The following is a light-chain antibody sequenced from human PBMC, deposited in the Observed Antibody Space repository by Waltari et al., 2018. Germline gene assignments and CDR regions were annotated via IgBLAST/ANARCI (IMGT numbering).Light chain of an antibody. CDR2: GVN. J-gene: IGLJ2*01. V-gene: IGLV2-23*02. CDR3: CSSAGSSTYVV. Sequence: QSALTQPASVSGSPGQSITVSCTGTSSDVGTYNLVSWYQQHPGKAPKLIIYGVNKRASGVTVLISGAKAGNTASLTIFGVQAEDEADYYCCSSAGSSTYVVFGGGTKLTVL. CDR1: SSDVGTYNL.